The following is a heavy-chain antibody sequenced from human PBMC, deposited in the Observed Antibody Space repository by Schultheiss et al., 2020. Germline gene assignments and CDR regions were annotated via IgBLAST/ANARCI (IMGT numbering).Heavy chain of an antibody. V-gene: IGHV3-23*01. Sequence: GGSLRLSCAASGFTFSSYGMHWVRQAPGKGLEWVSAISGSGGSTYYADSVKGRFTISRDNSKNTLYLQMNSLRAEDTAVYYCARDRVAGTRGWFDPWGQGTLVTVSS. CDR3: ARDRVAGTRGWFDP. J-gene: IGHJ5*02. CDR2: ISGSGGST. CDR1: GFTFSSYG. D-gene: IGHD6-19*01.